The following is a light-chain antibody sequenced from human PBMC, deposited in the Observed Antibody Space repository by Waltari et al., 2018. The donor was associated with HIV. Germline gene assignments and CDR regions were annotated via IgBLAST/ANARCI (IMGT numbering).Light chain of an antibody. Sequence: QSALTQPPSVSGSVGQSVTISCTGTSNDVGSFNRVSWYQKSPGTAPKLIIYAVGNRPSGVSARFSASKSGNTASLTISGLQAEDEADYYCSSYAGGDTQVFGGGTKLAVL. J-gene: IGLJ3*02. V-gene: IGLV2-18*02. CDR3: SSYAGGDTQV. CDR1: SNDVGSFNR. CDR2: AVG.